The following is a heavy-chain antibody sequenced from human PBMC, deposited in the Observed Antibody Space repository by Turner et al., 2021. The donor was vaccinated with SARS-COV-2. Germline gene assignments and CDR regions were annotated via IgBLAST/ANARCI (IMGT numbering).Heavy chain of an antibody. CDR1: GLTFRTHW. CDR2: INQDQSAK. J-gene: IGHJ4*02. Sequence: EVQVMESGGGLVQPGGSLRLSCEASGLTFRTHWMSWVRQAPGKGLEWVANINQDQSAKNYLDSVKGRFTISRDDAKNSLYLQMNSLRVEDTAMYYCASEPTALTQGYWGQGTLVTVSS. CDR3: ASEPTALTQGY. V-gene: IGHV3-7*01. D-gene: IGHD7-27*01.